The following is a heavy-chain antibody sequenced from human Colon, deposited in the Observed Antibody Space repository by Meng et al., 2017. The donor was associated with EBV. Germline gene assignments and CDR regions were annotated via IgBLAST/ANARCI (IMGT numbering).Heavy chain of an antibody. CDR2: IDPNTGNP. CDR3: ARDSPLDGYSLLDY. CDR1: GYTFTSYA. Sequence: QGQLVQPGSELKQPGAPVKVSCRPSGYTFTSYAINWVRQAPGQGPDWMGWIDPNTGNPTYDQGFTGRFVFSLDTSVSTAYLQINSLRADDTAVYYCARDSPLDGYSLLDYWGQGTLVTVSS. J-gene: IGHJ4*02. D-gene: IGHD5-24*01. V-gene: IGHV7-4-1*02.